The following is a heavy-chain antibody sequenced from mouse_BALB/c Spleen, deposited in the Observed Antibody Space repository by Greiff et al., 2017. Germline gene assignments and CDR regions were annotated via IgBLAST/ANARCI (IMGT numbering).Heavy chain of an antibody. CDR2: IVPANGNT. D-gene: IGHD1-1*02. J-gene: IGHJ2*01. V-gene: IGHV14-3*02. CDR1: GFNIKDSY. CDR3: ANSCGSSVYFDY. Sequence: VQLKQPGAELVKPGASVKLSCTASGFNIKDSYMHWVKQRPEQGLEWIGRIVPANGNTKYDPKFQGKATLTADTSSNTAYLQLSSLTSEDTAVYYCANSCGSSVYFDYWGQGTTLTVSS.